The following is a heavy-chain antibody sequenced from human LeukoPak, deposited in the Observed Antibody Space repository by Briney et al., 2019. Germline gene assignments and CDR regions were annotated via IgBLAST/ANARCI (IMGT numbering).Heavy chain of an antibody. V-gene: IGHV3-30*18. Sequence: PGRSLRLSCAASGFTFNNYGLYWVRQAPGKGLEWVTLISHDGNNEYYADSVKGRFATSRDDSKNTLYLQMNSLRAEDTVVYYCAKDPSLRVTLPVWGQGTLVTVSS. CDR3: AKDPSLRVTLPV. CDR1: GFTFNNYG. J-gene: IGHJ4*02. CDR2: ISHDGNNE. D-gene: IGHD2-21*02.